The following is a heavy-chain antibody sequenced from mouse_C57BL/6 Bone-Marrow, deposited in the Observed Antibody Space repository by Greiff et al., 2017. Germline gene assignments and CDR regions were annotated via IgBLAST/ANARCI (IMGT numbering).Heavy chain of an antibody. Sequence: QVQLQQPGAELVKPGASVKMSCKASGYTFTSYWITWVKQRPGQGLEWIGDIYPGSGSTNYNERFKGKATLTVDTSSSTAYMQLSSLTSEDSAVYYCARVDGDFDVWGTGTTVTVSS. CDR2: IYPGSGST. CDR3: ARVDGDFDV. J-gene: IGHJ1*03. CDR1: GYTFTSYW. D-gene: IGHD2-3*01. V-gene: IGHV1-55*01.